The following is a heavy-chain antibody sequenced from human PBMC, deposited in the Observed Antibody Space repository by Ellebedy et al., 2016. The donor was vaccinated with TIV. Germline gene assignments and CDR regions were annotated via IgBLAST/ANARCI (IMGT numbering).Heavy chain of an antibody. D-gene: IGHD3-22*01. CDR2: VSPGGDKT. J-gene: IGHJ4*02. CDR3: AREYYYDSSGYRSWRGDYFDY. Sequence: AASVKVSCKSSGYNYMTYGITWVRQAPGQGLEWVGWVSPGGDKTDSARALRDRVTMTADTSATTAYMELSSLRSEDTAVYYCAREYYYDSSGYRSWRGDYFDYWGQGTLVTVSS. CDR1: GYNYMTYG. V-gene: IGHV1-18*01.